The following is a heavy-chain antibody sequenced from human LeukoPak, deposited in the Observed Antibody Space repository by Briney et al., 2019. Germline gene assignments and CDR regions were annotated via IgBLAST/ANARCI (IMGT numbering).Heavy chain of an antibody. Sequence: PGGSLRLSCAASGFTFSSYSMNWVRQAAGKGLEWVSSISSSSSYIYYAESVKGRFTISRDNAKNSLYLQMNSLRAEDSAVYYCARDSAPFYESSGYLDWGQGTLVTVSS. CDR1: GFTFSSYS. V-gene: IGHV3-21*01. CDR3: ARDSAPFYESSGYLD. J-gene: IGHJ4*02. D-gene: IGHD3-22*01. CDR2: ISSSSSYI.